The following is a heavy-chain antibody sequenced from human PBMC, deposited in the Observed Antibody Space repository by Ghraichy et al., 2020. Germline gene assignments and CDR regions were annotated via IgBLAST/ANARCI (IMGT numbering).Heavy chain of an antibody. CDR3: VTRVATPAASRYFDS. Sequence: GGSLRLSCAASGFTFSRYVMHWVRQAPGKGLEWVSVITGDSVTTAYAVSVKGRFTISRDTSKNSLYLQMNSLTTDDTAVYYCVTRVATPAASRYFDSWGQGTLVTASS. CDR2: ITGDSVTT. D-gene: IGHD6-13*01. V-gene: IGHV3-23*01. CDR1: GFTFSRYV. J-gene: IGHJ4*02.